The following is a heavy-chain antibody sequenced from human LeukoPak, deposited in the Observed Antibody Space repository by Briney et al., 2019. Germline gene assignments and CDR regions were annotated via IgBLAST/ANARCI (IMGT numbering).Heavy chain of an antibody. D-gene: IGHD3-10*01. V-gene: IGHV3-23*01. Sequence: PGGSLRLSCAASGFIFNNYAMSWVRQAPGKGLEWVSSISGTGATTYYADSVKGRFAISRDNSKNTLYLQMSSLRAEDTAVYYCAKDQRFGDLDDYRGQGTLATVSS. CDR1: GFIFNNYA. J-gene: IGHJ4*02. CDR2: ISGTGATT. CDR3: AKDQRFGDLDDY.